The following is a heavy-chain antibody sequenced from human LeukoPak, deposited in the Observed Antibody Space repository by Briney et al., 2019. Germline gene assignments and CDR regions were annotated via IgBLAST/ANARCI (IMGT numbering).Heavy chain of an antibody. D-gene: IGHD3-16*01. Sequence: SVKVSCKASGGTFSSYAISWVRQGPGQGLEWMGGIIPIFGTANYAQKFQGRVTITADESTSTAYMELSSLRSEDTAVYYCAGPSRGGINWYFDLWGRGTLVTVSS. V-gene: IGHV1-69*13. J-gene: IGHJ2*01. CDR2: IIPIFGTA. CDR3: AGPSRGGINWYFDL. CDR1: GGTFSSYA.